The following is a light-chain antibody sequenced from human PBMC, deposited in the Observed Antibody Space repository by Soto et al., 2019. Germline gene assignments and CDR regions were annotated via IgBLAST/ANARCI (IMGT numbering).Light chain of an antibody. J-gene: IGKJ4*01. CDR1: QDISNW. Sequence: DIQMTQSPSSVSASVGDRVTITCRASQDISNWVGWYQQKPGRAPRLLIYGASSLQSEVPSRFSGSGSGTNFTLTISPLQPEDFATYYCQQAHAFLALTFGGGTKVEIK. V-gene: IGKV1-12*01. CDR2: GAS. CDR3: QQAHAFLALT.